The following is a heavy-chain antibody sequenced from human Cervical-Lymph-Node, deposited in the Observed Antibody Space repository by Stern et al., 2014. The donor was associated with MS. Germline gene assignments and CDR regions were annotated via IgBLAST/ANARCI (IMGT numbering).Heavy chain of an antibody. Sequence: DVQLVESGADVKKPGESLKISCKGSGYNFNNYWIAWVRQMPGKGLEWMGIIYPGDSDTTYSPSFQGQVTISADKSISTAFLQWSSLKASDTAMYYCARIRGHFGYDAFDIWGQGTMVTVS. V-gene: IGHV5-51*01. J-gene: IGHJ3*02. CDR1: GYNFNNYW. D-gene: IGHD2-15*01. CDR2: IYPGDSDT. CDR3: ARIRGHFGYDAFDI.